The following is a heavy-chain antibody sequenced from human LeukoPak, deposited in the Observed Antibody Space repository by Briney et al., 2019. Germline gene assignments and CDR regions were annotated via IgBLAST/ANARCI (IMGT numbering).Heavy chain of an antibody. V-gene: IGHV4-31*03. CDR1: GGSISSGGYY. CDR3: ARGLYCSSTSCIREKNWFDP. J-gene: IGHJ5*02. D-gene: IGHD2-2*01. Sequence: SETLSLTCTVSGGSISSGGYYWSWIRQHPGKGLEWIGYIYYSGSTYYNPSLKSRVTISVDTSKNQFSLKLSSVTGADTAVYYCARGLYCSSTSCIREKNWFDPWGQGTLVTVSS. CDR2: IYYSGST.